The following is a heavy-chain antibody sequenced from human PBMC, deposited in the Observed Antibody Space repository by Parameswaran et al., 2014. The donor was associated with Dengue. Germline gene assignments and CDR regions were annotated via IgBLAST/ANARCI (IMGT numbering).Heavy chain of an antibody. Sequence: RWIRQPPGKGLEWVSAISGSGGSTYYADSVKGRFTISRDNSKSTLYLQMNSLRAEDTAVYYCAKAKTPGYCSSTSCYRGIYFQHWGQGTLVTVSS. D-gene: IGHD2-2*01. CDR3: AKAKTPGYCSSTSCYRGIYFQH. J-gene: IGHJ1*01. CDR2: ISGSGGST. V-gene: IGHV3-23*01.